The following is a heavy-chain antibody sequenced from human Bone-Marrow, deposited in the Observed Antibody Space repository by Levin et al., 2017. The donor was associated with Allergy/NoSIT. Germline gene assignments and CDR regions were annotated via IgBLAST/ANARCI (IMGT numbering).Heavy chain of an antibody. CDR3: ARYDGSYHAVDL. Sequence: SGESLKISCAASGFTFSSYWMHWVRQAPGKGLVWVSRINSDGSSTSYADSVKGRFTISRDNAKNTFYLQMNSLRAEDTAVYYCARYDGSYHAVDLWGQGTLVTVSS. CDR2: INSDGSST. CDR1: GFTFSSYW. D-gene: IGHD3-22*01. J-gene: IGHJ5*02. V-gene: IGHV3-74*01.